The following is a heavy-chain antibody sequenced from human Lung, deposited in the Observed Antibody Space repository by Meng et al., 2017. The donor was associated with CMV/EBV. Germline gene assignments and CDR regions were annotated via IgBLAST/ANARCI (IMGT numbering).Heavy chain of an antibody. D-gene: IGHD3-3*01. CDR1: GFTFSSYS. V-gene: IGHV3-30*02. CDR2: IRYDGKNE. CDR3: AKETGPISGGYYYYGIDV. J-gene: IGHJ6*02. Sequence: GGSXRLXCAASGFTFSSYSMNWVRQAPGKGLEGVAFIRYDGKNEYYADSVKGRFSISRDDSKNTLYLQMNSLRPEDTAVYYCAKETGPISGGYYYYGIDVWXQGNXVTVSS.